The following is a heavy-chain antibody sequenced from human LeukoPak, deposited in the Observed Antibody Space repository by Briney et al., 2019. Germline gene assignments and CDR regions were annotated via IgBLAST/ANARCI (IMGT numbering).Heavy chain of an antibody. CDR1: GFTFSSYS. J-gene: IGHJ4*02. CDR2: ISSSSSTI. CDR3: ARAHPYGSGSHYDY. D-gene: IGHD3-10*01. Sequence: GGSLRLSCAASGFTFSSYSMNWVRQAPGKGLEWVSYISSSSSTIYYADSVKGLFTISRDNAKNSLYLQMNRLRAEDTAVYYCARAHPYGSGSHYDYWGQGTLVTVSS. V-gene: IGHV3-48*04.